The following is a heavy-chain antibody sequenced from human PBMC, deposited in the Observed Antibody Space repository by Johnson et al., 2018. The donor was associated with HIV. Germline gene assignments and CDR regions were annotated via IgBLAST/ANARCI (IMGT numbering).Heavy chain of an antibody. J-gene: IGHJ3*02. D-gene: IGHD3-10*01. Sequence: VQLVESGGGLVQPGGSLRLSCAVSGFTVTTKYMSWVRQAPGKGLEWVSVIYSGGSTYYADSVKGRFTISRDNSKNTRYLQMNSLRVEDTAVYYCASEVRGVIDIWGQGTMVTVSS. V-gene: IGHV3-66*01. CDR1: GFTVTTKY. CDR3: ASEVRGVIDI. CDR2: IYSGGST.